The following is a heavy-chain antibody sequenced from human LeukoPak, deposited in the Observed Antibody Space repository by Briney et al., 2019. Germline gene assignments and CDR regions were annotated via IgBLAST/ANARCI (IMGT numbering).Heavy chain of an antibody. CDR3: AKDFGRTTVTTFEGY. Sequence: GGSLRLSCAASGFTFSSYGMHWVRQAPGKGLEWVAVISYDGSNKYYADSVKGRFTISRDNSKNTLYLQMNSLRAEDTAVYYCAKDFGRTTVTTFEGYWGQGTLVTVSS. J-gene: IGHJ4*02. CDR1: GFTFSSYG. D-gene: IGHD4-17*01. CDR2: ISYDGSNK. V-gene: IGHV3-30*18.